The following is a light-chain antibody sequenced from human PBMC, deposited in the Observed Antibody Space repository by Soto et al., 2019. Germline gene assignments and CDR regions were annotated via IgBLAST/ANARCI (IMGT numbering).Light chain of an antibody. CDR1: QTIARY. J-gene: IGKJ2*01. CDR2: VAS. Sequence: DIPMTQSPSSLSASAGDRVTITCRASQTIARYLYWFQQKPGKAPNLLIYVASNLQSGVPSRFSGSGSGTDFTLTISNLQPEDFATYYCQQTYSTPRTFGQGTKLEIK. CDR3: QQTYSTPRT. V-gene: IGKV1-39*01.